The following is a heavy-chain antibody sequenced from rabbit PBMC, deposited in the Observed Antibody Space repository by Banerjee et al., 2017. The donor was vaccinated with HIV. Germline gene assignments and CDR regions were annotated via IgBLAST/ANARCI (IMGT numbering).Heavy chain of an antibody. Sequence: QSLEESGGDLVKPGASLTLTCKASGFTLSNYWICWVRQAPGKGLEWIACINTSSGNTVYATWAKGRLTISKTSWTTVTLQMTSLTAADTATYFCARDLAGVIGWNFNLWGPGTLVTVS. CDR2: INTSSGNT. V-gene: IGHV1S40*01. CDR1: GFTLSNYW. CDR3: ARDLAGVIGWNFNL. J-gene: IGHJ4*01. D-gene: IGHD4-1*01.